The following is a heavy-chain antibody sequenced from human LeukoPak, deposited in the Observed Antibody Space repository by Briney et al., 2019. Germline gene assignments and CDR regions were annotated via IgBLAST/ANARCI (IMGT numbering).Heavy chain of an antibody. CDR1: GGSINSGGYY. J-gene: IGHJ4*02. CDR3: ARARGYCSGGRCYLVDY. D-gene: IGHD2-15*01. Sequence: SETLSLTCTVSGGSINSGGYYRSWIRQHPGKGLEWIGYIYYSGSTNYNPSLKSRVTMSVDTAKNQFSLKVSSVTAADTAVYYCARARGYCSGGRCYLVDYWGQGTLVTVSS. CDR2: IYYSGST. V-gene: IGHV4-31*03.